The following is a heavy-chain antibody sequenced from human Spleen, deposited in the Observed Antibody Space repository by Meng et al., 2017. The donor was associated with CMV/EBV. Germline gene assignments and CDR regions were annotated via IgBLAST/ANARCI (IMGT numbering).Heavy chain of an antibody. CDR2: IYHRGTR. Sequence: SETLSLTCTVSGASISSFYWTWIRQPPGKGLEWIGEIYHRGTRNYNPSLKSRVTISVDTSTKQISLRLTSVTAADTAIYYCAIGLLNRADCTGGSCQIDSWGQGTLVTVSS. V-gene: IGHV4-59*12. CDR3: AIGLLNRADCTGGSCQIDS. D-gene: IGHD2-15*01. CDR1: GASISSFY. J-gene: IGHJ4*02.